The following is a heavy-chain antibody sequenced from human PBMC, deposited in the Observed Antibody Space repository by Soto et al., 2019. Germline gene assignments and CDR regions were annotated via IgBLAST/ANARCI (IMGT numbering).Heavy chain of an antibody. V-gene: IGHV1-18*01. J-gene: IGHJ4*02. D-gene: IGHD4-17*01. CDR3: ARALTDGDYGGPFDY. CDR1: GYTFTSYG. CDR2: ISAYNGNT. Sequence: QVQLVQSGAEVKKPGASVKVSCKASGYTFTSYGISWVRQAPGQGLEWMGWISAYNGNTNYGQKLQGRVTMTTDTSTSTAYMELRSLRSDDTAVYYRARALTDGDYGGPFDYWGQGTLVTVS.